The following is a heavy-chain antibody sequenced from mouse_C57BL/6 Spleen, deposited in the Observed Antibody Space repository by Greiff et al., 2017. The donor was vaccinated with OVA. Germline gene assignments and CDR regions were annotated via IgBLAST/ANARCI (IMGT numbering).Heavy chain of an antibody. V-gene: IGHV1-18*01. J-gene: IGHJ3*01. CDR2: INPNNGGT. Sequence: EVKLMESGPELVKPGASVKIPCKASGYTFTDYNMDWVKQSHGKSLEWIGDINPNNGGTIYNQKFKGKATLTVDKSSSTAYMELRSLTSEDTAVYYCARSGDGYLLAYWGQGTLVTVSA. CDR1: GYTFTDYN. D-gene: IGHD2-3*01. CDR3: ARSGDGYLLAY.